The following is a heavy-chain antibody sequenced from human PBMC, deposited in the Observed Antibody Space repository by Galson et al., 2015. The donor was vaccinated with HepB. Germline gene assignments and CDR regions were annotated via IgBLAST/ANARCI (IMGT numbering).Heavy chain of an antibody. CDR1: GGSISSYY. CDR3: ARSDRYITMVRGVIKLSYYYYGMDV. Sequence: SETLSLTCTVSGGSISSYYWSWIRQPPGKGLEWIGYIYYSGSTNYNPSLKSRVTISVDTSKNQFSLKLSSVTAADTAVYYCARSDRYITMVRGVIKLSYYYYGMDVWGQGTTVTVSS. D-gene: IGHD3-10*01. CDR2: IYYSGST. J-gene: IGHJ6*02. V-gene: IGHV4-59*08.